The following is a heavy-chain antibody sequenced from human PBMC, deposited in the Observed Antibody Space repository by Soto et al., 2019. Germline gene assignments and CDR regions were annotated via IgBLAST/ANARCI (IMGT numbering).Heavy chain of an antibody. CDR3: AREPPRGYSSSWYNGNWFDP. J-gene: IGHJ5*02. V-gene: IGHV3-66*01. CDR1: GFTVSSNY. CDR2: IYSGGST. Sequence: PGGSLRLSCAASGFTVSSNYMSWVRQAPGKGLEWVSVIYSGGSTYYADSVKGRFTISRDNSKNTLYLQMNSLRAEDTAVYYCAREPPRGYSSSWYNGNWFDPWGQGTLVTVSS. D-gene: IGHD6-13*01.